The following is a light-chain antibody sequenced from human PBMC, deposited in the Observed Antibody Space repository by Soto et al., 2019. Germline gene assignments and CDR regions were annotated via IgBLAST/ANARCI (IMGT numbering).Light chain of an antibody. CDR2: DTS. Sequence: EIVLTQSPGTLSLSPGERATLSRRASQSVSSSYLAWYQQKPGQAPRLLISDTSNRATGIPARFSGSGSGTDFTLTISSLEPEDFAVYYCQQRSDWRITFGQGTRLEIK. CDR3: QQRSDWRIT. CDR1: QSVSSSY. V-gene: IGKV3D-20*02. J-gene: IGKJ5*01.